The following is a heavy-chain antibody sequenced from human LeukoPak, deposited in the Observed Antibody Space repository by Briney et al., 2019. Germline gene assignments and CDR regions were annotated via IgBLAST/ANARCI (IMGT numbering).Heavy chain of an antibody. D-gene: IGHD1-26*01. CDR2: IIPILGIA. CDR1: GGTFSSYA. J-gene: IGHJ4*02. CDR3: ARVPLEWELPNFDY. Sequence: ASVKVSCKASGGTFSSYAISWVRQAPGQGLEWMGRIIPILGIANYAQKFQGRVTITADKSTSTAYMELSSLRSEDTAVYYCARVPLEWELPNFDYWGQGTLVTVSS. V-gene: IGHV1-69*04.